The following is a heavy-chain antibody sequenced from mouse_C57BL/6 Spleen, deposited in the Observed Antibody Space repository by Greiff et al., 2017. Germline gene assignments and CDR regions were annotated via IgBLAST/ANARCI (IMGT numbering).Heavy chain of an antibody. Sequence: VKLMESGAELARPGASVKMSCKASGYTFTSYTMHWVKQRPGQGLEWIGYINPSSGYTKYNQKFKDKATLTADKSSSTAYMQLSSLTSEDSAVYYCARGPLGPDYWGQGTTLTVSS. V-gene: IGHV1-4*01. CDR1: GYTFTSYT. CDR3: ARGPLGPDY. J-gene: IGHJ2*01. D-gene: IGHD4-1*01. CDR2: INPSSGYT.